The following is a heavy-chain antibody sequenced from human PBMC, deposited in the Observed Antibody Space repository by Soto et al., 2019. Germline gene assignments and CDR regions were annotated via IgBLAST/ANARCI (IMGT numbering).Heavy chain of an antibody. J-gene: IGHJ5*02. CDR3: ARATIAARGFDP. D-gene: IGHD6-6*01. V-gene: IGHV1-8*01. Sequence: ASVKVSCKASGYTFTSYDINWVRQATGQGLEWMGWMNPNSGNTGYAQKFQGRVTMTRNTSISTAYMELSSLRSEGTAVYYCARATIAARGFDPWGQGTLVTAPQ. CDR1: GYTFTSYD. CDR2: MNPNSGNT.